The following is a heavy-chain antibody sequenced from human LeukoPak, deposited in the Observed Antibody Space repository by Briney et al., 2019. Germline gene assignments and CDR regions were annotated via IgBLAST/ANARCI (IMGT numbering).Heavy chain of an antibody. J-gene: IGHJ3*02. Sequence: PGGSLRLSCAASGFTFDDYAMHWVRYAPGKGLEWVSLTSGDGGSTYYADSVKGRFTISRDNSKNSLYLQMNSLRTEDTALYYCAKDMGDTAMVTFDIWGQGTMVTVSS. CDR1: GFTFDDYA. CDR2: TSGDGGST. D-gene: IGHD5-18*01. V-gene: IGHV3-43*02. CDR3: AKDMGDTAMVTFDI.